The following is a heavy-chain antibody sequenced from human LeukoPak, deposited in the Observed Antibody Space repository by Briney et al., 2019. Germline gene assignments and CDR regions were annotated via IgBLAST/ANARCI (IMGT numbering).Heavy chain of an antibody. CDR1: GFTFSSYA. CDR3: AKNPELDSFFSNYVDS. V-gene: IGHV3-23*01. D-gene: IGHD4-11*01. CDR2: ISGSGGST. Sequence: GGSLRLPCAASGFTFSSYAMSWVRQAPGKGLEWVSAISGSGGSTYYADSVKGRFTISRDNSKNTVYLQMTNLRAEDSAVYFCAKNPELDSFFSNYVDSWGQGTRVTVSS. J-gene: IGHJ5*01.